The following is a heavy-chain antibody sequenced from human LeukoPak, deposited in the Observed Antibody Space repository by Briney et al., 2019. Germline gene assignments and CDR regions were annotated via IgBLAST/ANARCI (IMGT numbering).Heavy chain of an antibody. D-gene: IGHD3/OR15-3a*01. CDR3: ARGPSSDLRTGFFFGYFDD. J-gene: IGHJ4*02. V-gene: IGHV1-69*11. CDR2: VIPFLGTT. Sequence: SVKVSCKASGGTFSNDAVSWVRQAPGEGLKWMGRVIPFLGTTNYAHNFQGRATITADQDTQTAYMELRSLRSEDTAVYFCARGPSSDLRTGFFFGYFDDWGQGTLITVSS. CDR1: GGTFSNDA.